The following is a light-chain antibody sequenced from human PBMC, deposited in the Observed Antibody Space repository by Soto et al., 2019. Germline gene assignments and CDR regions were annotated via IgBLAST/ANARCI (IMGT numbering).Light chain of an antibody. J-gene: IGKJ5*01. Sequence: IPLTQSPSSLSASVGDRVTITCRASQGISSYLAWYQQKPGKAPKLLIYAASTLQSGVPSRFSGSGSGTDFTLTISSLQPEDFATYYCQQLNSFPQITFGQGTRLEIK. V-gene: IGKV1-9*01. CDR3: QQLNSFPQIT. CDR2: AAS. CDR1: QGISSY.